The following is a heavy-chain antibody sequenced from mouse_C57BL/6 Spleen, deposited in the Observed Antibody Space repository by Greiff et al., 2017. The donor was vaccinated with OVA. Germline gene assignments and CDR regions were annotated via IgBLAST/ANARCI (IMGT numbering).Heavy chain of an antibody. Sequence: VQLQQSGPELVKPGASVKISCKASGYSFTDYNMNWVTQSNGKRLEWIGVINPNYGTTRYNQKFTGKAPLTVDPSSSTAYMQLNSLTSEDSAVYDCARSSSGDWYFDVWGTGTTVTVSS. D-gene: IGHD6-1*01. CDR3: ARSSSGDWYFDV. CDR1: GYSFTDYN. J-gene: IGHJ1*03. CDR2: INPNYGTT. V-gene: IGHV1-39*01.